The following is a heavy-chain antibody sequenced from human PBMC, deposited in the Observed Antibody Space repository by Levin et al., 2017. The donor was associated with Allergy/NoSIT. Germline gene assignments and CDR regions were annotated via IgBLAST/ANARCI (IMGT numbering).Heavy chain of an antibody. Sequence: PGGSLRLSCAASGFTFSSYSMNWVRQAPGKGLEWVSSISSSSSYIYYADSVKGRFTISRDNAKNSLYLQMNSLRAEDTAVYYCARGGYSYSSSWGDFDYWGQGTLVTVSS. J-gene: IGHJ4*02. CDR3: ARGGYSYSSSWGDFDY. V-gene: IGHV3-21*01. CDR2: ISSSSSYI. CDR1: GFTFSSYS. D-gene: IGHD6-13*01.